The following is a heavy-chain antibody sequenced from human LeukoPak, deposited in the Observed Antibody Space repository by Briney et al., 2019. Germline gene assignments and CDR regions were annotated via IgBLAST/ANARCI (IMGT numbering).Heavy chain of an antibody. CDR1: GGSISSSSYY. CDR2: IYYSGST. Sequence: PSETLSLTCTVSGGSISSSSYYWGWIRQPPGKGLEWIGSIYYSGSTYYNPSLKGRVTISVDTSKNQFSLKLSSVTAADTAVYYCARDYYDSSGLDAFDIWGQGTMVTVSS. V-gene: IGHV4-39*07. CDR3: ARDYYDSSGLDAFDI. J-gene: IGHJ3*02. D-gene: IGHD3-22*01.